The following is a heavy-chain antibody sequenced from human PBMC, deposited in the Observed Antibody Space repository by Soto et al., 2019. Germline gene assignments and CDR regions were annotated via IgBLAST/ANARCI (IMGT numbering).Heavy chain of an antibody. V-gene: IGHV3-74*01. CDR2: INTDGSTT. CDR3: ARVRNGDWYFDY. D-gene: IGHD4-17*01. J-gene: IGHJ4*02. CDR1: GFTFSNYW. Sequence: EVQLVESGGGLVQPGGSLRLSCAASGFTFSNYWMLWVRQVPGTGLVWVSRINTDGSTTSYADSVKGRFTISRDNAKDTLYLQMNSLRAEDTAVYYCARVRNGDWYFDYWGQGTLVTISS.